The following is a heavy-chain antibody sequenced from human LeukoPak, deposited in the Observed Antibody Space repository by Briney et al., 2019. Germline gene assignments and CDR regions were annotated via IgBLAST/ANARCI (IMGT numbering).Heavy chain of an antibody. CDR1: GFTFSSYG. CDR2: IRYDGSNK. CDR3: AKVTYGSGTYGAFDL. J-gene: IGHJ4*02. Sequence: YPGGSLRLSCAASGFTFSSYGMHWVRQAPGKGLEWVAFIRYDGSNKYYADSVKGRFTISRDNSKNTLYLQMNSLRAEDTAIYYCAKVTYGSGTYGAFDLWGQGTLVTVSS. D-gene: IGHD3-10*01. V-gene: IGHV3-30*02.